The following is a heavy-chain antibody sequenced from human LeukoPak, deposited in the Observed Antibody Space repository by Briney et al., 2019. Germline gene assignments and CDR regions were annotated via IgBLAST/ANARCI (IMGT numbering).Heavy chain of an antibody. D-gene: IGHD5-24*01. CDR2: IYQSGTT. CDR3: ARVNKGGHNYFGYFDY. V-gene: IGHV4-38-2*01. J-gene: IGHJ4*02. Sequence: PSETLSLTCAVSGHSISSGYYWGWIRQPPGKGLEWIGSIYQSGTTYYNSSLRSRVTISVDTSKNQFSLKLSSVTAADTAVYYCARVNKGGHNYFGYFDYWGQGTLVTVSS. CDR1: GHSISSGYY.